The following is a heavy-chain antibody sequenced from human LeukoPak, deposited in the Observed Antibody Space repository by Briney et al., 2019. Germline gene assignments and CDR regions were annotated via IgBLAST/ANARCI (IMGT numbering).Heavy chain of an antibody. D-gene: IGHD3-22*01. V-gene: IGHV3-23*01. Sequence: GGSVRLSCGASGFTFSSYAMSWVRQALGKGLEWVSAISGSGGSTYYAASVKGRFTISRDNSKNTLYLQMNSLRAEDTAVYYCAILALYDSSGYYFGNVDYWGQGTLVTVSS. J-gene: IGHJ4*02. CDR2: ISGSGGST. CDR1: GFTFSSYA. CDR3: AILALYDSSGYYFGNVDY.